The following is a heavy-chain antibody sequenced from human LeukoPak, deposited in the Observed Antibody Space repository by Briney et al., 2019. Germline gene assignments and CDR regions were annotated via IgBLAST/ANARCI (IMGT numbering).Heavy chain of an antibody. D-gene: IGHD2-15*01. CDR1: GGSFSGYY. Sequence: ETLSLTCAVYGGSFSGYYWSWIRQPPGKGLEWVSAISGSGGSTYYADSVKGRFTISRDNSKNTLYLQMNSPRAEDTAVYYCAKMGYCSGGSCYSRFDYWGQGTLVTVSS. CDR3: AKMGYCSGGSCYSRFDY. CDR2: ISGSGGST. J-gene: IGHJ4*02. V-gene: IGHV3-23*01.